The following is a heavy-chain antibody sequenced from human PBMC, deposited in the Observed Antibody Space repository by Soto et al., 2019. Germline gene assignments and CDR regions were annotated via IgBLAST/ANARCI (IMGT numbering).Heavy chain of an antibody. Sequence: EVQLVQSGAEVRKPGESLKISCKGSAYSFAHYWIAWVRQMPGQGLEWMGIIFPGDSDTRYSPSFQGQVTISADKSISTVYVQWNSLEPSDTGVYYCARCPAYCSGGACSLGRKSYFDSWGQGTLVTVSS. CDR3: ARCPAYCSGGACSLGRKSYFDS. J-gene: IGHJ5*01. D-gene: IGHD2-15*01. V-gene: IGHV5-51*01. CDR2: IFPGDSDT. CDR1: AYSFAHYW.